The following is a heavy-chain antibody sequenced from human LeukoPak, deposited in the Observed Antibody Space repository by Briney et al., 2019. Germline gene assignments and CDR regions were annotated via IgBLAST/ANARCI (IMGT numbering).Heavy chain of an antibody. CDR3: ARERYYSSGNYNNRIDY. Sequence: ASVTVSCTASGYTFTVYYMHWVRQAPGQGLEWMGWINPNSGGTNYAQKFQGRVTITRDTSVSTAYMELSRLRSDDTALYYCARERYYSSGNYNNRIDYWGQGTLVTVSS. J-gene: IGHJ4*02. D-gene: IGHD3-10*01. CDR1: GYTFTVYY. CDR2: INPNSGGT. V-gene: IGHV1-2*02.